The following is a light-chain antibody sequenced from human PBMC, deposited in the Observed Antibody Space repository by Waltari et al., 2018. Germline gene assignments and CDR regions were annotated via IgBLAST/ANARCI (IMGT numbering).Light chain of an antibody. CDR2: RAS. Sequence: EVVMTQSPATLSVSPGERASLSCRASQGASTSLAWYQQTPGQAPRLLIYRASTRAAGIPDRFSGSGSGTEFTLTISSLQSEDSAIYYCQQYNIWPWTFGQGTKVDIK. CDR1: QGASTS. V-gene: IGKV3-15*01. J-gene: IGKJ1*01. CDR3: QQYNIWPWT.